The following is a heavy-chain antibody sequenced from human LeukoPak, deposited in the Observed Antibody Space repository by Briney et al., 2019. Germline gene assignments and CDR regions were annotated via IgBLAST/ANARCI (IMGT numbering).Heavy chain of an antibody. CDR2: IYTSGST. J-gene: IGHJ3*02. CDR1: GGSISTYY. V-gene: IGHV4-4*07. D-gene: IGHD4/OR15-4a*01. Sequence: SETLSLTCTVSGGSISTYYWSWIRQPAGKGLEWIGRIYTSGSTNYNPSLKSRVTMSVDTSKKQFSLKVTSVTAADTAVYYCARAKANYRGNDAFDIWGQGTMVTVSS. CDR3: ARAKANYRGNDAFDI.